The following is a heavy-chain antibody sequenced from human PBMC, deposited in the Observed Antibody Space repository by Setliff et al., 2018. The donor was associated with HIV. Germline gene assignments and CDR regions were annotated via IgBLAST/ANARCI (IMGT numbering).Heavy chain of an antibody. CDR2: IYYRGST. Sequence: PSETLSLTCTVSGDSISSGCYYWSWIRQHPGKGLERIGYIYYRGSTYYNPSLKSRLTISVDTSKNQFSLRLTSMTAADTAVYYCARDSDDSGFWYAFNIWGQGTMVTVSS. CDR3: ARDSDDSGFWYAFNI. CDR1: GDSISSGCYY. V-gene: IGHV4-31*03. J-gene: IGHJ3*02. D-gene: IGHD3-22*01.